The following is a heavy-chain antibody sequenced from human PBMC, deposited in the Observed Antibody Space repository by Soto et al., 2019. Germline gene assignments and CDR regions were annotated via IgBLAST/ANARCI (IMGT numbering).Heavy chain of an antibody. J-gene: IGHJ4*02. V-gene: IGHV4-4*02. CDR3: ASRDPGTSVDY. D-gene: IGHD1-7*01. CDR2: IYRTGST. CDR1: GGSFTSNNW. Sequence: PXESLSRTCSVSGGSFTSNNWWTWVRQPPGQGLEWIGEIYRTGSTNYNPSLKSRVTISLDKSENQFSLKVTSLTAADTAVYYCASRDPGTSVDYWGQGTLVTVYS.